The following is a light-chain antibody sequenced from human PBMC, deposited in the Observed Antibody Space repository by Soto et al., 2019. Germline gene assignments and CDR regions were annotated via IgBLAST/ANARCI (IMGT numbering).Light chain of an antibody. CDR1: QSVSNN. J-gene: IGKJ4*01. CDR2: HAS. CDR3: QQYNEWPLT. V-gene: IGKV3-15*01. Sequence: EIVMTQSPATRSVSPGERATLSCRASQSVSNNLAWYQQKPGQAPRLLIYHASTGATGIPARFSGSGSGTELTLTLSSVQSEDFAVYYCQQYNEWPLTFGGGTKVEIK.